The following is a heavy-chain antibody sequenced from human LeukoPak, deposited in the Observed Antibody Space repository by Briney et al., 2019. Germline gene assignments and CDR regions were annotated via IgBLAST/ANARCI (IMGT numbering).Heavy chain of an antibody. J-gene: IGHJ2*01. CDR3: AREVTDIVVVPAATAPPSLFDL. V-gene: IGHV4-31*03. CDR2: IYYSGST. CDR1: GGSISSGGYY. D-gene: IGHD2-2*01. Sequence: SETLSLTCTVSGGSISSGGYYWSWIRQHPGKGLEWIGYIYYSGSTYYNPSLKSRVTISVDTSKNQFSLKLSSVTAVDTAVYYCAREVTDIVVVPAATAPPSLFDLWGRGTLVTVSS.